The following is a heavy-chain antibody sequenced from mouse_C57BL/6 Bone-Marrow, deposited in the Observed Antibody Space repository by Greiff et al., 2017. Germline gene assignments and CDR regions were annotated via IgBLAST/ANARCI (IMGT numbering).Heavy chain of an antibody. CDR1: GYTFTSYW. Sequence: VQLQQPGAELVKPGASVKLSCKASGYTFTSYWMHWVKQRPGQGLEWIGMIHPDSGGTNYNEKFKSKATLTVDKSSSTAYMQLSSLTSEDSAVYYCARSPTVVARVYFDCWGQGTTLTVSS. CDR2: IHPDSGGT. V-gene: IGHV1-64*01. CDR3: ARSPTVVARVYFDC. D-gene: IGHD1-1*01. J-gene: IGHJ2*01.